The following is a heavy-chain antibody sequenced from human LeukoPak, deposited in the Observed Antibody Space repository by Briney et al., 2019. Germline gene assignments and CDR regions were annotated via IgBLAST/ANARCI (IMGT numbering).Heavy chain of an antibody. V-gene: IGHV3-23*01. Sequence: GGSLRLSCAASGFTFISYAMSWVRQAPGKGLEWVSVISGNGGSTHNADSAKGRFTISRDNSKNTLYLQMSSLRAEDTAVYYCAKESPVFDYWGQGTLVTVSS. CDR1: GFTFISYA. J-gene: IGHJ4*02. CDR3: AKESPVFDY. CDR2: ISGNGGST.